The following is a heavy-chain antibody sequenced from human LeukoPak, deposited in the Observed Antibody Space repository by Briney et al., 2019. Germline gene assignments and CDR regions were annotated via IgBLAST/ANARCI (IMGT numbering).Heavy chain of an antibody. D-gene: IGHD1-26*01. CDR3: ARRSGSSCSSFDY. V-gene: IGHV3-23*01. J-gene: IGHJ4*02. CDR1: GFTFNNYA. CDR2: ISGFGGST. Sequence: GGSLRLSCAASGFTFNNYAMNWVRQAPGKGLEWVSGISGFGGSTYYAPSVKGRLTISRDNFGNMLYLHLDSLRVEDTAIYYCARRSGSSCSSFDYWGQGALVTVSS.